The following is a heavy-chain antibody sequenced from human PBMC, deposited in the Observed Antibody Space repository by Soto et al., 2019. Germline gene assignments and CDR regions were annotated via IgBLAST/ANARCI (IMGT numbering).Heavy chain of an antibody. CDR1: DGSISTYF. CDR3: ARGGQDFWSGPFDY. Sequence: SETLSLTCTVSDGSISTYFCNWIRQPAGKGLEWIGRIDNSGSTNYNPSLKSRVTMSADTSRNQFSLKLNSVTAADTAVYYCARGGQDFWSGPFDYWGQGALVTVSS. J-gene: IGHJ4*02. CDR2: IDNSGST. D-gene: IGHD3-3*01. V-gene: IGHV4-4*07.